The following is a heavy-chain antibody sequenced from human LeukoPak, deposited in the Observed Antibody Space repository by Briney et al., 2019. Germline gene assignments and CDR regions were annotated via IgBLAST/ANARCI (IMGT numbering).Heavy chain of an antibody. D-gene: IGHD2-21*01. V-gene: IGHV3-48*02. CDR2: ISDSSSIT. Sequence: GGSLRLSFAASGFTFSSFGMHWVRQAPGKGLEWVPYISDSSSITYYADSVKGRFTISRDNAKNSLSLQLNSLRDEDTAVYFCAKVIRGAYGMDVWGPG. CDR3: AKVIRGAYGMDV. CDR1: GFTFSSFG. J-gene: IGHJ6*02.